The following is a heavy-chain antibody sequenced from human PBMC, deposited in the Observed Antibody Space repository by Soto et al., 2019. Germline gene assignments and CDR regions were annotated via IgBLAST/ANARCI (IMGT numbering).Heavy chain of an antibody. CDR2: IIPIFGTA. CDR1: GGTFSSYA. Sequence: QVQLVQSGAEVKKPGSSVKVSCKASGGTFSSYAISWVRQAPGQGLEWMRGIIPIFGTANYAQKFQGRVTITADESTSTAYMELSRLRSEDTAVYYCARSMVRGVITNYYYGMDVWGQGTTVTVYS. CDR3: ARSMVRGVITNYYYGMDV. J-gene: IGHJ6*02. V-gene: IGHV1-69*01. D-gene: IGHD3-10*01.